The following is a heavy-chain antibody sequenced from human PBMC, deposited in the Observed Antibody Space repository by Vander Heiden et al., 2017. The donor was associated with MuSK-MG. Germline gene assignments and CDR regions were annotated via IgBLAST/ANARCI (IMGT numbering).Heavy chain of an antibody. V-gene: IGHV3-30*04. D-gene: IGHD3-10*01. CDR3: ARGDPLWFGELLEGFDY. CDR1: GFTFGSYA. CDR2: ISYDGSNK. J-gene: IGHJ4*02. Sequence: QVQLVESVGALVPPGTALRLSCAASGFTFGSYAMPWVRQAPGKGLGWVAVISYDGSNKYYADSVKGRFTISRDNSKSTLYLQMNRLRAEATAVYYCARGDPLWFGELLEGFDYWGQGTLVTVSS.